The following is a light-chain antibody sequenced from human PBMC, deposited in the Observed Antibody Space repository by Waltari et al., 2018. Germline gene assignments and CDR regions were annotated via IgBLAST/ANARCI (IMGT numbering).Light chain of an antibody. CDR2: VAS. Sequence: EVVMTQSPATLSVSPGERVPLFCRASQSVGNNVDWYQQKPGQAPRLLIYVASTRATGVPDRFSGSGSGTEFTLTVTSLQSEDFAVYYCQQYDNWPPLTFGGGTKVDLK. V-gene: IGKV3-15*01. CDR1: QSVGNN. J-gene: IGKJ4*01. CDR3: QQYDNWPPLT.